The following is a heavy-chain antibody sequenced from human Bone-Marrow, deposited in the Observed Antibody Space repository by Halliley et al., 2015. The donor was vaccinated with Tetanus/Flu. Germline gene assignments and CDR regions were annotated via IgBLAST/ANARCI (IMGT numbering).Heavy chain of an antibody. J-gene: IGHJ5*02. D-gene: IGHD2-21*02. Sequence: SLRLSCAASGFNLTSYAMHWVRQAPGKGLEWVAIISYDGTDKYYADSVKGRFSISRDKSKNTLYLQMNSLRVEDTAVYYCARDAFDCYNYYYFDPWGQGTLVSVSS. CDR3: ARDAFDCYNYYYFDP. CDR2: ISYDGTDK. CDR1: GFNLTSYA. V-gene: IGHV3-30*04.